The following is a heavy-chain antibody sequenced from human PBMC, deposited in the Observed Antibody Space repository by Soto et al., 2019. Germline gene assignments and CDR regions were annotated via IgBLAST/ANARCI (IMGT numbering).Heavy chain of an antibody. V-gene: IGHV1-18*01. J-gene: IGHJ4*02. CDR2: ISAHNGNP. Sequence: QVHLVQSGAEVKKPGASVKVSCKGSGYDFTTYGITWVRQAPGQGLVWMAWISAHNGNPDYAQKLQGRVTVTRDTSTRTAYMELRSLRSDDTAMYYCARGRYGDYWGQGALVTVSS. CDR1: GYDFTTYG. D-gene: IGHD1-1*01. CDR3: ARGRYGDY.